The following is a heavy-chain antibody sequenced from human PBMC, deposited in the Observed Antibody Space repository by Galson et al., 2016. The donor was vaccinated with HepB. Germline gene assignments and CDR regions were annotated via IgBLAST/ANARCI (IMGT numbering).Heavy chain of an antibody. J-gene: IGHJ3*02. Sequence: SETLSLTCTVSGGSISSSSFYWGWIRQPPGKGLEWIGSINYSGSTYYNPSLKSRVTISVDTSKNQFSLKLSSVTAADTAVYFCARPQGPWSFDPFDIWGQGTMVTVSS. CDR1: GGSISSSSFY. CDR3: ARPQGPWSFDPFDI. V-gene: IGHV4-39*01. CDR2: INYSGST. D-gene: IGHD2-8*01.